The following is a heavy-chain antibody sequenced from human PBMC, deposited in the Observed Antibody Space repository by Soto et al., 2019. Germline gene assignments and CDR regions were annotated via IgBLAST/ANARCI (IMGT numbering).Heavy chain of an antibody. J-gene: IGHJ6*01. CDR2: IIPIFGTA. V-gene: IGHV1-69*13. CDR1: GGTFSSYA. Sequence: SVKVSCKASGGTFSSYAISWVRQAPGQGLEWMGGIIPIFGTANYAQKFQGRVTITADESTSTAYMELSSLRSEDTAVYYCARRSVAGPYSYYSYGMDVWGQGTTVTVSS. CDR3: ARRSVAGPYSYYSYGMDV. D-gene: IGHD6-19*01.